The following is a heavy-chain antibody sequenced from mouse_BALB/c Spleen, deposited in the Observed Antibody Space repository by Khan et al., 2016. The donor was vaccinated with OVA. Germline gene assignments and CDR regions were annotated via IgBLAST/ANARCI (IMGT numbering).Heavy chain of an antibody. Sequence: VQLQQSGPGLVKPSQSLSLTCTVTGYSITSDYAWNWIRQFPGNQLEWMGYISSSGSTNYNPALKSRISITRDTSKNQFFLQLNSVTTEDTATYYCARDGSRYNYAMDYWGQGTSVTVSS. J-gene: IGHJ4*01. D-gene: IGHD2-3*01. CDR3: ARDGSRYNYAMDY. CDR2: ISSSGST. V-gene: IGHV3-2*02. CDR1: GYSITSDYA.